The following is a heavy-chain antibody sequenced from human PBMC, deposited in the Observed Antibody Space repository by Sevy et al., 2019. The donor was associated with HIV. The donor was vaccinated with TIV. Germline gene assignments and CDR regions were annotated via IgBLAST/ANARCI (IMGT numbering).Heavy chain of an antibody. Sequence: GGSLRLSCAASGFTFNTFSMNWVRQRPEKGLEWVSSISSSSNYIFYAVSVEGRFTISRDNAKDSLYLQMNSLRAEDTAVYSCVRDQKGQFSAYDGAGYYGMDVWGPGTTVTVSS. CDR1: GFTFNTFS. CDR2: ISSSSNYI. V-gene: IGHV3-21*01. J-gene: IGHJ6*02. D-gene: IGHD5-12*01. CDR3: VRDQKGQFSAYDGAGYYGMDV.